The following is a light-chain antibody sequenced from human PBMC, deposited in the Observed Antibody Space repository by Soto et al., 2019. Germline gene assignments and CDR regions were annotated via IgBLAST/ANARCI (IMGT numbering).Light chain of an antibody. Sequence: QSVLTQPPSASGTPGQRVTISCSGSSSNIGSNYVYWYQQLPGTAPNLLIYRNNQRPSAGPDRFSGSKSGTSASLAISGLRDEDEADYYCAAWDDSLSGVVFGGGTKLTVL. CDR1: SSNIGSNY. J-gene: IGLJ2*01. CDR3: AAWDDSLSGVV. V-gene: IGLV1-47*01. CDR2: RNN.